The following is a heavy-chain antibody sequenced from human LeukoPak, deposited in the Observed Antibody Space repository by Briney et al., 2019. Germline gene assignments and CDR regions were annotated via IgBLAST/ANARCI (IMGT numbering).Heavy chain of an antibody. J-gene: IGHJ2*01. V-gene: IGHV4-59*01. CDR1: GASIGSYY. CDR3: ARATCSAGSCYSGWYFDL. CDR2: IYYTGST. D-gene: IGHD2-15*01. Sequence: ASETLSLTCTVSGASIGSYYCSWIRQPPGKGLGWIGYIYYTGSTNYNPSLKSRVTISVDTSKNQFSLRLTSVTAADTAVYYCARATCSAGSCYSGWYFDLWGRGTLVTVSS.